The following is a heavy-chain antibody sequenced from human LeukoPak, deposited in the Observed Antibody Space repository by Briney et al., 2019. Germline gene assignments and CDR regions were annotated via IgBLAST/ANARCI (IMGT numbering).Heavy chain of an antibody. Sequence: PGGSLRLSCAASGFTVSSNYMSWVRQAPGKGLEWVAVISYDGSNKYYADSVKGRFTISRDNSKNTLYLQMNSLRAEDTAVYYCARVESSWGAFDIWGQGTMVTVSS. CDR2: ISYDGSNK. J-gene: IGHJ3*02. CDR1: GFTVSSNY. V-gene: IGHV3-30-3*01. D-gene: IGHD6-13*01. CDR3: ARVESSWGAFDI.